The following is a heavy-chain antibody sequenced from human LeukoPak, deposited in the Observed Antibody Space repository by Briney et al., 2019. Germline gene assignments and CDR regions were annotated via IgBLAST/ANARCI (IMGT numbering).Heavy chain of an antibody. D-gene: IGHD5-18*01. CDR1: GGSISSYY. J-gene: IGHJ4*02. V-gene: IGHV4-59*08. CDR3: VLGYSYGYFNY. CDR2: IYYSGST. Sequence: SETLSLTCTVSGGSISSYYWSWIRQPPGKGLEWIGYIYYSGSTNYNPSLKSRVTISVDASKNQFSLKLSSVTAADTAVYYCVLGYSYGYFNYWGQGTLVTVSS.